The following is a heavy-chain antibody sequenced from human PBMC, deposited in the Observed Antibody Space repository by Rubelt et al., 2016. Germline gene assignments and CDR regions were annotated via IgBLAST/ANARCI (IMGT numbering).Heavy chain of an antibody. CDR2: VRFDGTRT. Sequence: QAPGKGLEWVAVVRFDGTRTYYADSVRGRFTMSRDNSRSTLYLQMNSLRAEDTAVYYCAKQVGPGTAHQFAMDVWGQGTKVTVSS. CDR3: AKQVGPGTAHQFAMDV. V-gene: IGHV3-30*02. D-gene: IGHD6-13*01. J-gene: IGHJ6*02.